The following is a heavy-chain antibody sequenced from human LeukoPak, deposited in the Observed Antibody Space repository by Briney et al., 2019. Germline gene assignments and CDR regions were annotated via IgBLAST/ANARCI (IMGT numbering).Heavy chain of an antibody. V-gene: IGHV4-39*07. Sequence: PSETLSLTCTVSGGSISSSSYYWGWIRQPPGKGLEWIGSIYYSGSTYYNPSLKSRVTISVDTSKNQFSLKLSSVTAADTAVYYCARARPDIVVVPAAGLFDYWGQGTLVTVSS. D-gene: IGHD2-2*01. CDR2: IYYSGST. J-gene: IGHJ4*02. CDR3: ARARPDIVVVPAAGLFDY. CDR1: GGSISSSSYY.